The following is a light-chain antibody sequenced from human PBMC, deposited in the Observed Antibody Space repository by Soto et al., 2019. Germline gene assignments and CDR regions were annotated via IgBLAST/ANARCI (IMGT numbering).Light chain of an antibody. Sequence: QSALTQPASVSGSSGQSITISCTGASSDVGNYDYVSWYQQYPGKAPKLMIYAVSRQPSGVSNRFSGSKSGNTASLTISGLQAEDESDYYCTSYTPSSTYVFGTGTKLTV. V-gene: IGLV2-14*03. CDR3: TSYTPSSTYV. CDR1: SSDVGNYDY. CDR2: AVS. J-gene: IGLJ1*01.